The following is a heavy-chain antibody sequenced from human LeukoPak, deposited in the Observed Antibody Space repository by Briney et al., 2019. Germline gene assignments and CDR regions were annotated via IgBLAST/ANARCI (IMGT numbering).Heavy chain of an antibody. Sequence: SVKVSCKASGGTFSSHAISGVRQAPGQGLEWMGGIIPIFGATNYAQKFQGRVTITADESTSTAYMELSSLRSEDTAVYYCARAPITISYGGMDVWGKGATVTVSS. D-gene: IGHD3-9*01. J-gene: IGHJ6*04. CDR3: ARAPITISYGGMDV. CDR1: GGTFSSHA. CDR2: IIPIFGAT. V-gene: IGHV1-69*13.